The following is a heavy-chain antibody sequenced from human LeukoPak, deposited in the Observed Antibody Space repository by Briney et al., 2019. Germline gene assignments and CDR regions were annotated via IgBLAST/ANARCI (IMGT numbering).Heavy chain of an antibody. D-gene: IGHD6-19*01. V-gene: IGHV4-59*08. CDR1: GGSISSYY. J-gene: IGHJ4*02. CDR2: IYYSGGT. CDR3: ASATRQWLVY. Sequence: SETLSLTCTVSGGSISSYYWSWIRQPPGKGLEWIGYIYYSGGTNYNPSLKSRVTISVDTSKNQFSLKLSSVTAADTAVYYCASATRQWLVYWGQGTLVTVSS.